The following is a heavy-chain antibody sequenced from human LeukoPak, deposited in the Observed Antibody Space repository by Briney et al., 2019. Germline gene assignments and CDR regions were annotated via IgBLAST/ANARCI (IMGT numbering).Heavy chain of an antibody. CDR2: ISGSGGST. V-gene: IGHV3-23*01. Sequence: GGSLRLSCAASGFTFRSYAMSWVRQAPGKGLEWVSDISGSGGSTYYADSVKGRFTISRDNSKNTLYLQMNSLRAEDTAVYYCAKDHPITVIVVVMPFYYFDYCGQGALVTVSS. J-gene: IGHJ4*02. CDR3: AKDHPITVIVVVMPFYYFDY. D-gene: IGHD3-22*01. CDR1: GFTFRSYA.